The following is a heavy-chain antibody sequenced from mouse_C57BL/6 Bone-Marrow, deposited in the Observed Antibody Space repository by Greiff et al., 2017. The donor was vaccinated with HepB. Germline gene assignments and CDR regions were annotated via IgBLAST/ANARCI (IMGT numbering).Heavy chain of an antibody. D-gene: IGHD1-1*01. CDR1: GFTFSDYY. V-gene: IGHV5-16*01. Sequence: EVNVVDSEGGLVQPGSSMKLSCTASGFTFSDYYMAWVRQVPEKGLEWVANINYDGSSTYYLDSLKSRFIISRDNAKNILYLQMSSLKSEDTATYYCARDHYYGSSYWYFDVWGTGTTVTVSS. CDR2: INYDGSST. CDR3: ARDHYYGSSYWYFDV. J-gene: IGHJ1*03.